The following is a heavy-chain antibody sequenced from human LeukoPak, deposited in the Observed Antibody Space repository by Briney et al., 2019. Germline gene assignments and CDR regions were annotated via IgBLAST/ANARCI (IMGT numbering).Heavy chain of an antibody. CDR2: VTGSGAAT. J-gene: IGHJ3*02. CDR3: ARACSSGSCYLAAFDI. CDR1: GFTFSDYS. V-gene: IGHV3-48*02. Sequence: PGGSLRLSCAASGFTFSDYSMNWIRQAPGKGLEWLSFVTGSGAATYYADSVKGRFTISRDNAKKSLYLQMNSLRDEDTAVYFCARACSSGSCYLAAFDIWGQGTMVTVSS. D-gene: IGHD2-15*01.